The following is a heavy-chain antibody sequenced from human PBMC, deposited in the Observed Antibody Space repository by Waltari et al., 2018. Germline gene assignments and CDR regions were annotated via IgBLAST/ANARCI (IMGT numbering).Heavy chain of an antibody. V-gene: IGHV4-59*11. J-gene: IGHJ4*02. CDR3: ARLGLEWLQSQEYYFDY. CDR1: GGSISSHY. Sequence: QVQLQESGPGLVKPSETLSLTCTVSGGSISSHYWSWLRQPPGKGLEWIGYIYYSGSTNYNPSLKSRVTISVDTSKNQFSLKLSSVTAADTAVYYCARLGLEWLQSQEYYFDYWGQGTLVTVSS. D-gene: IGHD3-3*01. CDR2: IYYSGST.